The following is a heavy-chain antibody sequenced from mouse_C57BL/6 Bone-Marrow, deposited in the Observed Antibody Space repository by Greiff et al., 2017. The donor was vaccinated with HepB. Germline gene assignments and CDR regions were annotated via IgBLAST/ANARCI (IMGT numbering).Heavy chain of an antibody. J-gene: IGHJ2*01. D-gene: IGHD2-5*01. Sequence: QVQLQQSGAELARPGASVKLSCKASGYTFTSYGISWVKQRTGQGLEWIGEIYPRSGNTYYNEKFKGKATLTADKSSSTAYMKLRSLTSEDSAVYYCARWGSNYDLDYWGKGTTLTVSS. V-gene: IGHV1-81*01. CDR1: GYTFTSYG. CDR3: ARWGSNYDLDY. CDR2: IYPRSGNT.